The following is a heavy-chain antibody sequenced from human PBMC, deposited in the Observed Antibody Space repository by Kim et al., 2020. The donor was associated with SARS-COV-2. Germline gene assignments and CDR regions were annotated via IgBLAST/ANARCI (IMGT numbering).Heavy chain of an antibody. CDR1: GGTFSSYA. Sequence: SVKVSCKASGGTFSSYAISWVRQAPGQGLEWMGGIIPLFGTANYAQKLQGRVTIIADESTSTAYMVLSSLRSEDTAVYYCARTSVDYGGYFDYWGQGTLVAVSS. D-gene: IGHD4-17*01. CDR2: IIPLFGTA. J-gene: IGHJ4*02. CDR3: ARTSVDYGGYFDY. V-gene: IGHV1-69*13.